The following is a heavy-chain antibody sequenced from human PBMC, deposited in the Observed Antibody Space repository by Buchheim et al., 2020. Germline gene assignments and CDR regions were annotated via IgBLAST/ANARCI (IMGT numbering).Heavy chain of an antibody. Sequence: EVRLVESGGGLVQPGGSLRLSCAGSGFNFSTYHMNWVRQAPGKGLEWGSYIGSRSSIIYYADSVKGRFTISRDNAKNYLYLQMNSLRYEDTALYYCTTDHPGVTAAGASDNWGQGTL. CDR1: GFNFSTYH. J-gene: IGHJ4*02. V-gene: IGHV3-48*02. CDR3: TTDHPGVTAAGASDN. CDR2: IGSRSSII. D-gene: IGHD6-13*01.